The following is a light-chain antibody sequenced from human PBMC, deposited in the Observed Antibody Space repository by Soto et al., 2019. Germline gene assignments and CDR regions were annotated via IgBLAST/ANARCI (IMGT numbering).Light chain of an antibody. Sequence: DIQITQSPSTLSGSVGDRVTITCRASQTINTWLAWYQQKPGKAPKLLIYKASTLESGVPSRFRGSGSGTEFTLTISSLQADDFATYYCQEYTADPRTFGQGTKVDIK. CDR2: KAS. V-gene: IGKV1-5*03. CDR3: QEYTADPRT. CDR1: QTINTW. J-gene: IGKJ1*01.